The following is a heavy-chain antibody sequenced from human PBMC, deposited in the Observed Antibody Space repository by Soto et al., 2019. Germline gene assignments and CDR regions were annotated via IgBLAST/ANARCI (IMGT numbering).Heavy chain of an antibody. CDR2: ISYDGTNK. CDR3: ARDRFRSSSSFFDY. V-gene: IGHV3-30-3*01. J-gene: IGHJ4*02. CDR1: GFTFSNYA. D-gene: IGHD6-6*01. Sequence: GGSLRLSCVASGFTFSNYAMHWVRQAPGKGLEWVTIISYDGTNKYYADSVKGRFTISRDNSQNTVSVQMNSLRPEDTAVYYCARDRFRSSSSFFDYWGQGTLVTVSS.